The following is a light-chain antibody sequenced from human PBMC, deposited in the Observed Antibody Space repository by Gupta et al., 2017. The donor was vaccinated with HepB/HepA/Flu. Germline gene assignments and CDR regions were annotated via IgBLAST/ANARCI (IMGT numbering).Light chain of an antibody. CDR1: KLDDKF. CDR3: QAWDTSTFV. J-gene: IGLJ1*01. CDR2: QDS. V-gene: IGLV3-1*01. Sequence: SYELTQPHSVSVSPGQTASITCSGHKLDDKFVHWYQQRPGRSPVLVIYQDSRRPSGIPERFSGSNSGNTATLTITGTQPTDEADYFCQAWDTSTFVFGTGTKVAVL.